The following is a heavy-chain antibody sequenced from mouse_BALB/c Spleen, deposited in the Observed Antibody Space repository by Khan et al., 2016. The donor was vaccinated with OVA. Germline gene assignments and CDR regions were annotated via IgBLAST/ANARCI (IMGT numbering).Heavy chain of an antibody. CDR2: INYSGGT. CDR3: AGWFAY. V-gene: IGHV3-2*02. J-gene: IGHJ3*01. Sequence: EVQLQESGPGLVKPSQSLSLTCTVTGYSITSDYAWNWIRQFPGNKLEWMGYINYSGGTSYLPSLKSRISITRDTSKNQFFLQLNSVTTEDSATYYCAGWFAYWGQGTLVTVS. CDR1: GYSITSDYA.